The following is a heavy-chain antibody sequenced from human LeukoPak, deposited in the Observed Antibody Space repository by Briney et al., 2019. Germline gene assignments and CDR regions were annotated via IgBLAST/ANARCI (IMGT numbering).Heavy chain of an antibody. V-gene: IGHV3-74*01. J-gene: IGHJ4*02. CDR2: IESDASNT. Sequence: PGGSLRLSCAASGFAFGSHWMHWVRQAPGKGLVCVARIESDASNTRYADSVKGRFTISRDNANKTLYLQMNSLRAEDTAVYYCAKLVGATGVWYFDYWGQGTLVTVSS. CDR1: GFAFGSHW. D-gene: IGHD1-26*01. CDR3: AKLVGATGVWYFDY.